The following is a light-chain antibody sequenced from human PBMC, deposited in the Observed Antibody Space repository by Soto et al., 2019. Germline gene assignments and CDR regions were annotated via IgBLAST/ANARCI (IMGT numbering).Light chain of an antibody. CDR2: GAS. Sequence: DIQITQSASSVSVSVVDRLTITYRARRDISNSLAWYQQTPGKAPKLLLRGASSLHRGVPSRFSGGGAGTEFTLTISRLQPEDFATYYCQQTSAFHRTFGKGTKV. J-gene: IGKJ4*01. CDR1: RDISNS. V-gene: IGKV1-12*01. CDR3: QQTSAFHRT.